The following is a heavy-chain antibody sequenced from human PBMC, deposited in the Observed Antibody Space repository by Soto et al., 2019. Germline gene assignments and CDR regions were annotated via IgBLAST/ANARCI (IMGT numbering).Heavy chain of an antibody. J-gene: IGHJ4*02. D-gene: IGHD3-22*01. V-gene: IGHV3-21*01. CDR3: ARGNAPTYYYDSSGYPKAFDY. CDR1: GFTFSSYS. Sequence: LRLSCAASGFTFSSYSMNWVRQAPGKGLEWVSSISSSSSYIYYADSVKGRFTISRDNAKNSLYLQMNSLRAEDTAVYYCARGNAPTYYYDSSGYPKAFDYWGQGTLVTVSS. CDR2: ISSSSSYI.